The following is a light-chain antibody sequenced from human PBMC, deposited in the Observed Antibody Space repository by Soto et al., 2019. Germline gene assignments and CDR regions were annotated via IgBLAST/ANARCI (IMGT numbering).Light chain of an antibody. J-gene: IGKJ1*01. CDR3: MQALQSTWT. CDR2: LGS. V-gene: IGKV2-28*01. CDR1: QSLLHSNGYNY. Sequence: DIVMTQSPLSLPVTPGEPASISCRSSQSLLHSNGYNYLDWYLQKPGQSPQLLIYLGSNRASGGPDRFSGSGSGTYFTLKISRVEAEDVGVYYCMQALQSTWTFGQGTKVEIK.